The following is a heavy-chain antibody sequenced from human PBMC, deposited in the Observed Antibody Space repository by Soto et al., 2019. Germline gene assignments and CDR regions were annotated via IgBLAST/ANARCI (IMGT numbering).Heavy chain of an antibody. CDR1: GGSIGNYY. CDR2: IYTSGRT. V-gene: IGHV4-4*07. D-gene: IGHD5-18*01. Sequence: QVQLQESGPGLVKPSESLSLTCSVSGGSIGNYYWAWIRQSAGKGLEWIGRIYTSGRTHYNPSLRGRVTMSSDTSKNQFSLRLTSVTAADTAIYYCARDYDVNTALDYWYFDLWGRGTLVTVSS. CDR3: ARDYDVNTALDYWYFDL. J-gene: IGHJ2*01.